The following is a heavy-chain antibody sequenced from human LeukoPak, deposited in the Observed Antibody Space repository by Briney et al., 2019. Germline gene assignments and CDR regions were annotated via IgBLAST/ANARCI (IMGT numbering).Heavy chain of an antibody. CDR1: GGSISSYC. Sequence: SETLSLTCTVSGGSISSYCWSWIRQPPGKGLEWIGYIYYSGSTNYNPSLKSRVTISVDTSKNQFSLKLSSVTAADTAVYYCARTRHDYGDLNFDYWGQGTLVTVSS. J-gene: IGHJ4*02. CDR3: ARTRHDYGDLNFDY. V-gene: IGHV4-59*01. D-gene: IGHD4-17*01. CDR2: IYYSGST.